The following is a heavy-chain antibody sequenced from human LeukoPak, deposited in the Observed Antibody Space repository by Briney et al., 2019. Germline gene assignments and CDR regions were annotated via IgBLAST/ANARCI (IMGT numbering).Heavy chain of an antibody. CDR2: IYYSGST. CDR1: GDSISGHY. D-gene: IGHD3-10*01. V-gene: IGHV4-59*11. Sequence: PSETLSLTCTVSGDSISGHYWSWIRRPPGTGLEWIGYIYYSGSTDYNPSLKSRVTISVDTSKNQFSLKLSSVTAADTAVYYCARTYHYGSGSYFLFDFWGQGTLVTVSS. CDR3: ARTYHYGSGSYFLFDF. J-gene: IGHJ4*02.